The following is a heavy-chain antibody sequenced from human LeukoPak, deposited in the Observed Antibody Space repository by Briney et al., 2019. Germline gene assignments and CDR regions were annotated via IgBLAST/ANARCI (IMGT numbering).Heavy chain of an antibody. V-gene: IGHV3-33*06. Sequence: PGGSLRLSCAASGFTFSHYGMHWVRQAPGKGLEWVAIIWYDGSNKYYADSVKGRFTISRDNSKNTLYLQMNRLIADDTAVYYCAKDRDVYWGQGTLVTVSS. CDR1: GFTFSHYG. J-gene: IGHJ4*02. CDR3: AKDRDVY. CDR2: IWYDGSNK.